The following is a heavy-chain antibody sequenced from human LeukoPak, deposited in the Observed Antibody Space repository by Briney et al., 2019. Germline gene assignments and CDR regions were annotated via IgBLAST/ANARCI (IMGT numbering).Heavy chain of an antibody. CDR3: ARSITDYGDYDSPFFDY. CDR1: GFTFSNYE. D-gene: IGHD4-17*01. CDR2: ISSSGTLM. J-gene: IGHJ4*02. Sequence: PGGSLRLSCAASGFTFSNYEMNWVRQAPGKGLEWVSYISSSGTLMFYSDSVKGRFTISRDNASVSLQMNRLRAEDTALYYCARSITDYGDYDSPFFDYWGQGTLATVSS. V-gene: IGHV3-48*03.